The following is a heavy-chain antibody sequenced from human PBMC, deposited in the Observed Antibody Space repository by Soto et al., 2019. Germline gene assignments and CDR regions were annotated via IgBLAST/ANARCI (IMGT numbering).Heavy chain of an antibody. V-gene: IGHV1-3*05. CDR3: ARAVAVAADFDY. CDR2: INAGNGNT. Sequence: QVQLVQSGAEEKKPGASVKVSCKASGYTSTGYAMHWVRQAPGQRLEWMGWINAGNGNTKYSQTFQGRVTITRDTSASTAYMELSSLRSEDTAVYYCARAVAVAADFDYWGQGTLVTVSS. D-gene: IGHD6-19*01. CDR1: GYTSTGYA. J-gene: IGHJ4*02.